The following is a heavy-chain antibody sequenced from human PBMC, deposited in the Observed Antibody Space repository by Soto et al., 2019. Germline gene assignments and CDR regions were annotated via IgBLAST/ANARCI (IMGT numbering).Heavy chain of an antibody. CDR1: AGSISSFTYY. D-gene: IGHD3-10*01. CDR2: GYYNEDT. V-gene: IGHV4-39*01. Sequence: SQSLSLTCSVSAGSISSFTYYSDWIPQPPAKGLDWTGTGYYNEDTYYKPSLKSRVTITVVTSKKQFSLNLTSVTAADTATYVCARRERYYGSPGWFEAGGTGTLVTVSA. CDR3: ARRERYYGSPGWFEA. J-gene: IGHJ5*02.